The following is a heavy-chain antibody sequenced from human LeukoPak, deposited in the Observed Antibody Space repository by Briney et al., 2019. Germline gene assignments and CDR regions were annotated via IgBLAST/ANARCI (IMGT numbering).Heavy chain of an antibody. V-gene: IGHV3-7*01. Sequence: QPGGSLRLSCAASGFTFSSYWMHWVRQAPGKGLEWVANIKQGGSEKYYVDSVKGRFTISRDNAKNSLYLQMNSRRAEARAVYSCARGQQLVLSVGDYFDYWGQGTLVTVSS. J-gene: IGHJ4*02. CDR3: ARGQQLVLSVGDYFDY. CDR2: IKQGGSEK. D-gene: IGHD6-13*01. CDR1: GFTFSSYW.